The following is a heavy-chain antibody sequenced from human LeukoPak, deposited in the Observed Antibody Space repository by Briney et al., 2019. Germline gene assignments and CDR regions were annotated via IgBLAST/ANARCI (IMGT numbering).Heavy chain of an antibody. V-gene: IGHV5-51*01. CDR1: GYSFPRCW. Sequence: GEPLKISCQGSGYSFPRCWIGGVRQVPGKGLEWMGMIYPGDSDTRYSPSFQGQVTISADKSVSTAYLQWSSLKASDTAMYYCARRLRTGGFDIWGQGTEVTVSS. CDR3: ARRLRTGGFDI. J-gene: IGHJ3*02. CDR2: IYPGDSDT. D-gene: IGHD1-1*01.